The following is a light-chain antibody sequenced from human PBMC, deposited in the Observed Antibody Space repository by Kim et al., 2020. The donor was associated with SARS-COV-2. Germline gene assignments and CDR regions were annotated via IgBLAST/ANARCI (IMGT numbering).Light chain of an antibody. Sequence: DIQMTQSPSSLSASIGDRVTITCRASQGISSWLAWYQQKPEKAPKCLIYAASSLQSGVPSRFSGSGSGTDFTPTISSLQPEDFAAYYCQQYDSYPRTFGQGTRVEIK. CDR1: QGISSW. CDR2: AAS. J-gene: IGKJ1*01. CDR3: QQYDSYPRT. V-gene: IGKV1D-16*01.